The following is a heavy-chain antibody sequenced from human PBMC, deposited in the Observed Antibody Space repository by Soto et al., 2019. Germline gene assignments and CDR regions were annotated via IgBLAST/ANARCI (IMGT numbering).Heavy chain of an antibody. Sequence: QVELVQSGAEVKKPGSSVKVSCKASGGTFSSYAISWVRQAPGQGLEWMGWIIPIFGTANYAQKFQGRVTITADESTSTAYMELSSLRSEDTAVYYCASIVLVPAAGGYYGMDVWGQGTTVTVSS. V-gene: IGHV1-69*12. CDR3: ASIVLVPAAGGYYGMDV. CDR1: GGTFSSYA. J-gene: IGHJ6*02. CDR2: IIPIFGTA. D-gene: IGHD2-2*01.